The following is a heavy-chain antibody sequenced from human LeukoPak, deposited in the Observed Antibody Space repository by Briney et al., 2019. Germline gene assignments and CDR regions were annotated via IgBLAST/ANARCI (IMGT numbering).Heavy chain of an antibody. CDR3: ARDVLAAGATGTFDI. V-gene: IGHV3-7*03. Sequence: GGSLRLSCVASGLTFSNYWMSWVRQAPGKGLEWVANIKQDGSEKYYVDSVKGRFTISRDNAKTSLYLQMNSLRAEDTAVYYCARDVLAAGATGTFDIWGQGTMVTVSS. CDR2: IKQDGSEK. D-gene: IGHD1-14*01. CDR1: GLTFSNYW. J-gene: IGHJ3*02.